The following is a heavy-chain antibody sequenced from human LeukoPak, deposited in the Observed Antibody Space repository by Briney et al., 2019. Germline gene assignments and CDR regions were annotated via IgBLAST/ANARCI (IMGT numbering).Heavy chain of an antibody. CDR1: GFSFSNFY. CDR3: ARESDSSGYYDY. CDR2: ISSSSTYT. Sequence: GGSLRLSCAASGFSFSNFYMSWIRQAPGKGLEWVSYISSSSTYTNSADSVRGRFTISRDNAKDSLYLQMNSLRVEDTAVYYCARESDSSGYYDYWGQGTLVTVSS. V-gene: IGHV3-11*06. D-gene: IGHD3-22*01. J-gene: IGHJ4*02.